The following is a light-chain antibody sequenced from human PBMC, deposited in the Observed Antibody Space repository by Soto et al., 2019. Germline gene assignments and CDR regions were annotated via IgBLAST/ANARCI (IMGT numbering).Light chain of an antibody. J-gene: IGKJ5*01. CDR2: DAT. CDR1: QSLLHKNGNSY. Sequence: DIVMTQSPLSLPVTPGEAASISCRSSQSLLHKNGNSYFNWYQQQPGKAPKVLIYDATKLQTGVPSRFSGRGSGKDFTFTISSLQPDDSGTYYCQQFYDLPITFGQGTRLEIK. CDR3: QQFYDLPIT. V-gene: IGKV2-28*01.